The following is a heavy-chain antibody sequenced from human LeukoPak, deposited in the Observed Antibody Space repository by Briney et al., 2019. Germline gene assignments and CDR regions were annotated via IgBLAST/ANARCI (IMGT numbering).Heavy chain of an antibody. CDR2: ISGGST. J-gene: IGHJ3*02. CDR3: AKDRADYDSSGYYYWVRAFDI. CDR1: GFTVSSNE. V-gene: IGHV3-38-3*01. D-gene: IGHD3-22*01. Sequence: GGSLRLSCAASGFTVSSNEMSWVRQAPGKGLEWVSSISGGSTYYADSVKGRFTISRDNSKNTLYLQMNSLRAEDTAVYYCAKDRADYDSSGYYYWVRAFDIWGQGTMVTVSS.